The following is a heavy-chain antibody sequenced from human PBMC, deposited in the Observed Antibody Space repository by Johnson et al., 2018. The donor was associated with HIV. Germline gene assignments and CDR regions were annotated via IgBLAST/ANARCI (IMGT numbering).Heavy chain of an antibody. CDR3: ARAEGLTGRNAFDI. D-gene: IGHD1-20*01. V-gene: IGHV3-11*04. CDR2: ISSSGSTI. Sequence: QMQLVESGGGLVKPGGSLRLSCVASGFTFSDYYMTWVRQAPGKWLEWVSYISSSGSTIYSADSVKGRFTISRDNAKNSLYLQMNSLRAEDTAVYYCARAEGLTGRNAFDIWGQGTMVTVSS. CDR1: GFTFSDYY. J-gene: IGHJ3*02.